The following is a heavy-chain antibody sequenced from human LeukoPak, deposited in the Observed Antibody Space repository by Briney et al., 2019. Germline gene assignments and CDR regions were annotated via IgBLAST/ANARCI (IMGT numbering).Heavy chain of an antibody. V-gene: IGHV3-48*02. Sequence: GGSLRLSCAASGFTFSSYSMNWVRQTPGKGLEWISYISRSSTTIYYADSVKGRFTISRDNAKNSLYLQMNSLRDEDTAVYYCARGPYGDFGFDSWGHGTLVTVSS. D-gene: IGHD4-17*01. CDR3: ARGPYGDFGFDS. CDR2: ISRSSTTI. J-gene: IGHJ5*01. CDR1: GFTFSSYS.